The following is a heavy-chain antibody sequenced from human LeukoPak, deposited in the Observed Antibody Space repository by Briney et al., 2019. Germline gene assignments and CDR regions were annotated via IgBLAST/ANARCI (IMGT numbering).Heavy chain of an antibody. CDR2: INHSGST. CDR1: GGSFSGYY. D-gene: IGHD4-17*01. CDR3: ARGRSTTVTTWYYLDY. Sequence: PSETLSLTCDVYGGSFSGYYWSWIRQPPGKGLEWIGEINHSGSTNYNPSLKSRVTISVDTSKNQFSLKLSSVTAADTAVYYCARGRSTTVTTWYYLDYWGQGTLVTVSS. J-gene: IGHJ4*02. V-gene: IGHV4-34*01.